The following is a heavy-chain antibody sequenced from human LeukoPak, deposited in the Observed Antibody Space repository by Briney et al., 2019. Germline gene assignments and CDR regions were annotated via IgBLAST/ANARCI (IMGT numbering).Heavy chain of an antibody. CDR3: ASAGYCSSTSCYRGDY. CDR2: ISSSSSTI. CDR1: GFTFSSYS. D-gene: IGHD2-2*01. Sequence: GGSLRLSCAASGFTFSSYSMNWVRQAPGKGLEWVSYISSSSSTIYYADSVKGRFTISRDNAKNSLYLQMNSLRAEDTAVYYCASAGYCSSTSCYRGDYWGQGTLVTVSS. V-gene: IGHV3-48*01. J-gene: IGHJ4*02.